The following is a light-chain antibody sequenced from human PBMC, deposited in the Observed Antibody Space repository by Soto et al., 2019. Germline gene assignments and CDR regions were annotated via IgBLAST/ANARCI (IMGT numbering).Light chain of an antibody. CDR1: QSISSW. CDR2: KAP. Sequence: DIQMTQSPSTLSASVGDRVTITCRASQSISSWLAWYQQKPGKAPKLLIYKAPSLESGVPSRFSSSGSGTEFTLTISSLQPDDCATYYCQQYNSFTWTFGQGTKVEIK. V-gene: IGKV1-5*03. CDR3: QQYNSFTWT. J-gene: IGKJ1*01.